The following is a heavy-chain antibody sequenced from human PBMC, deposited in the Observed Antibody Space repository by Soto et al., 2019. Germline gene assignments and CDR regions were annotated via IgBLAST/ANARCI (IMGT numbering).Heavy chain of an antibody. CDR2: INPSGGST. CDR1: GYTFTSYY. V-gene: IGHV1-46*03. D-gene: IGHD6-13*01. Sequence: ASVKVSCKASGYTFTSYYMHWVRQAPGQGPEWMGIINPSGGSTSSAQKFQDRVTMTRDTSTSTVYMELSSLRSEDTAVYYCARDADQQLPRGWFDPWGQGTLVTVSS. J-gene: IGHJ5*02. CDR3: ARDADQQLPRGWFDP.